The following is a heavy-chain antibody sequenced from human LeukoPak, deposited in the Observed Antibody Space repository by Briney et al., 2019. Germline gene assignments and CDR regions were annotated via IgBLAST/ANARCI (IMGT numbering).Heavy chain of an antibody. CDR1: GFTFSIYA. D-gene: IGHD3-22*01. Sequence: PGLSLRLSCASSGFTFSIYAMSWVRQAPGKGLEWVSSISSKGELTFYADSVKGRFTISRDNSESTLYLQMNILRAGDTAIYYCTRDRPNYYGSDGHYYRRNGDYWGQGTVVTVSS. CDR3: TRDRPNYYGSDGHYYRRNGDY. CDR2: ISSKGELT. J-gene: IGHJ4*02. V-gene: IGHV3-23*01.